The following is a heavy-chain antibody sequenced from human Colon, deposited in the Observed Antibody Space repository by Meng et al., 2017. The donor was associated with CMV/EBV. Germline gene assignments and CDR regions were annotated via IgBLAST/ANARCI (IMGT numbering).Heavy chain of an antibody. CDR2: IHHSGNT. D-gene: IGHD6-19*01. CDR3: ARPSDNGWYCFDS. J-gene: IGHJ4*02. CDR1: GGSISSSSLY. Sequence: SETLSLTCTVSGGSISSSSLYWGWIRQPPGRGLEWIGSIHHSGNTYRNPSLWGRVSMSVDTSKNQFSLNLSSVTAADTSIYYCARPSDNGWYCFDSWGQGTLVTVSS. V-gene: IGHV4-39*01.